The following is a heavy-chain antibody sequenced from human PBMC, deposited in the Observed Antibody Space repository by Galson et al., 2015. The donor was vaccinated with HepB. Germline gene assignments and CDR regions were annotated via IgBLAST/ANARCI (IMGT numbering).Heavy chain of an antibody. D-gene: IGHD1-7*01. J-gene: IGHJ5*02. CDR1: GFTFSTYA. Sequence: SLRLSCAASGFTFSTYAMHWVRQAPGKGLEYISAISGNGAGTFYADSVKGRFTISRDNSKNTLWLQMTSLRSEDTAVYYCVKGANYEGGFDPWGQGTLVTVSS. CDR2: ISGNGAGT. V-gene: IGHV3-64D*06. CDR3: VKGANYEGGFDP.